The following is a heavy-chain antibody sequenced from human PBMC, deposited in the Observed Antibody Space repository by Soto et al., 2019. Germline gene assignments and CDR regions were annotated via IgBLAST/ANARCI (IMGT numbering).Heavy chain of an antibody. V-gene: IGHV4-31*01. CDR1: GASITSSGYY. D-gene: IGHD3-10*01. Sequence: SETLSLTCTLSGASITSSGYYWSWIRLHPGEGLEWIGYIYYRGTTYYNPSLKSPVTISTDTSKKEFSLTLTPVTAADTAVYYCARGGYYGSGSYQDPWGQGTLVTVS. J-gene: IGHJ5*02. CDR2: IYYRGTT. CDR3: ARGGYYGSGSYQDP.